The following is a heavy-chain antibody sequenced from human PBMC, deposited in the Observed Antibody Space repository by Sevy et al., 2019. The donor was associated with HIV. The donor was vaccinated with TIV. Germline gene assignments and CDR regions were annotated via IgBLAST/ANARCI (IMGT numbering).Heavy chain of an antibody. Sequence: GGSLRLSCVASGFTFSSYAMSWVRQGTGKGLEWVSGTSGNGGSTYYAHSVKGRFTISRDNSKNTLYLQMNSLRAEDTAVYYCAKDRVWELGDAFDIWGQGTMVTVSS. V-gene: IGHV3-23*01. CDR1: GFTFSSYA. J-gene: IGHJ3*02. CDR3: AKDRVWELGDAFDI. CDR2: TSGNGGST. D-gene: IGHD1-26*01.